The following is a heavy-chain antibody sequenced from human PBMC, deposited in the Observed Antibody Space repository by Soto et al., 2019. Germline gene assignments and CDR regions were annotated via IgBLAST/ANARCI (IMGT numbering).Heavy chain of an antibody. CDR3: ARDYDSSGYYPDY. V-gene: IGHV3-23*01. CDR1: GFIFSRYA. CDR2: ISGSSGST. D-gene: IGHD3-22*01. Sequence: PGGSLRLSCAASGFIFSRYAMSWVRQAPGKGLEWVSGISGSSGSTYYADSVKGRFTISRDNSKNTLYLQMNSLRAEDTAVYYCARDYDSSGYYPDYWGQGTLVTVSS. J-gene: IGHJ4*02.